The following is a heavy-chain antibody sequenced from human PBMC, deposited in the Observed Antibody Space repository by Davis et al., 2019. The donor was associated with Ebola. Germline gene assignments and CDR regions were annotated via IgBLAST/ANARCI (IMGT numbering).Heavy chain of an antibody. CDR2: ISGSGGST. Sequence: GESLKISCVASGFTFSSYAMSWVRQAPGKGLEWVSSISGSGGSTYYADSVKGRFTISRDNSKNTLYLQMNSLRAEDTAIYFCAKGPLGQLPDWGQGTLVTVSS. V-gene: IGHV3-23*01. D-gene: IGHD1-26*01. CDR1: GFTFSSYA. CDR3: AKGPLGQLPD. J-gene: IGHJ4*02.